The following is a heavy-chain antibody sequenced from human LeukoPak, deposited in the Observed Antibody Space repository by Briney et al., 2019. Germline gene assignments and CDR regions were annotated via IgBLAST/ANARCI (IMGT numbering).Heavy chain of an antibody. CDR1: GGSISSGSYY. D-gene: IGHD3-3*01. J-gene: IGHJ6*03. Sequence: SQTLSLTCPVSGGSISSGSYYWSWIRQPAGKGLGWIGRIYTSGSTNYNPSLKSRVTISVDTSKNQFSLKLSSVTAADTAVYYCARDRDFWSGYYYYYYYMDVWGKGTPVTVSS. CDR3: ARDRDFWSGYYYYYYYMDV. CDR2: IYTSGST. V-gene: IGHV4-61*02.